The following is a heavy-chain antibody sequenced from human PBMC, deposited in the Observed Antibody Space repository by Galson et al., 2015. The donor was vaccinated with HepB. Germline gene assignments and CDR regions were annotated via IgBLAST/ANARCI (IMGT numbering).Heavy chain of an antibody. CDR2: IKQDGSEK. CDR1: GFTFSSYW. Sequence: SLRLSCAASGFTFSSYWMSWVRQAPGKGLEWVANIKQDGSEKYYVDSVKGRFTISRDNAKNSLYLQMNSLRAEDTAVYYCARDREVWGVFGGIQLWSPGGYWGQGTLVTVSS. D-gene: IGHD5-18*01. J-gene: IGHJ4*02. V-gene: IGHV3-7*03. CDR3: ARDREVWGVFGGIQLWSPGGY.